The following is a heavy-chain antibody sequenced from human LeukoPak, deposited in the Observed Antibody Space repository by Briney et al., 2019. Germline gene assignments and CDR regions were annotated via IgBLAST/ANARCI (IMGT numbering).Heavy chain of an antibody. Sequence: SETLPLTCTVSGDSISRNSNYWGWIRPPPGKGLEWIGSIYYSGSTYYNPSLESRVTISGDTSKNQFFLKLSSVTAADTAVYYCARGFGWFDPWGQGTLVTVSS. J-gene: IGHJ5*02. V-gene: IGHV4-39*07. CDR3: ARGFGWFDP. CDR1: GDSISRNSNY. CDR2: IYYSGST. D-gene: IGHD3-10*01.